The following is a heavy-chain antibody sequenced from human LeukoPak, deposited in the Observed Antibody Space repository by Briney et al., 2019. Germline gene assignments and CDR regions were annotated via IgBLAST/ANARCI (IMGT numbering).Heavy chain of an antibody. J-gene: IGHJ4*02. D-gene: IGHD2-15*01. V-gene: IGHV4-61*02. CDR3: ARGLGGRLRLSDY. CDR2: IYTSGST. CDR1: GGSISSGSYY. Sequence: SETQSLTCTVSGGSISSGSYYWSWIRQPAGKGLEWIGRIYTSGSTNYNPSLKSRVTISVDTSKNQFSLKLSSVTAADTAVYYCARGLGGRLRLSDYWGQGTLVTVSS.